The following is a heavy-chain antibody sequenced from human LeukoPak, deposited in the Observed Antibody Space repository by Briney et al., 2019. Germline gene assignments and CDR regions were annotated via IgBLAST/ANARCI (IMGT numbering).Heavy chain of an antibody. Sequence: ASVKVSCKASGYTFTSYYMHWVRQAPGQGLEWMGIINPSGGSTSYAQKFQGRVTMTRDTSTSTVYMELSSLRTEDTALYYCAKDLALKGWYYYYGMDVWGQGTTVTVSS. D-gene: IGHD3-3*02. CDR3: AKDLALKGWYYYYGMDV. V-gene: IGHV1-46*01. CDR2: INPSGGST. CDR1: GYTFTSYY. J-gene: IGHJ6*02.